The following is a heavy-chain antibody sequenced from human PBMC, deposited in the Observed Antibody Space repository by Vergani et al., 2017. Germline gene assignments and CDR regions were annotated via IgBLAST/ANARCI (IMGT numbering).Heavy chain of an antibody. D-gene: IGHD3-10*01. Sequence: QVKLEESGGGVVQPGRSLRLSCAASGFSFGNYAMHRVRQAPGKGLEWVGVISYDGTEKKYADSVNGRFTISRDNSKKMMSLQMNSLRVEDTAVYYCARGGKGIIMMVPATHLWGQGTQVTVSS. V-gene: IGHV3-30-3*01. J-gene: IGHJ4*02. CDR1: GFSFGNYA. CDR2: ISYDGTEK. CDR3: ARGGKGIIMMVPATHL.